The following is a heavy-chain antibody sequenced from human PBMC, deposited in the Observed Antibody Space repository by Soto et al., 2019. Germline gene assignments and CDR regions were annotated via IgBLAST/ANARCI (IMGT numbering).Heavy chain of an antibody. V-gene: IGHV1-3*01. Sequence: AASVKVSRKASGYTLTSYAIHWVRQAPGQRLEWMGWINAGNGNTKYSQKFQGRVTITRDTSASTAYMELSSLRSEDTAVYYCARDFKRYSSPPGPLEYWGLGTLVTVSS. CDR3: ARDFKRYSSPPGPLEY. CDR2: INAGNGNT. CDR1: GYTLTSYA. J-gene: IGHJ4*02. D-gene: IGHD6-13*01.